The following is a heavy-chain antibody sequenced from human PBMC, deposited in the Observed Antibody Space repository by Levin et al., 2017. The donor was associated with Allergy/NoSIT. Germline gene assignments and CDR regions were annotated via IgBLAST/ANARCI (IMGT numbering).Heavy chain of an antibody. D-gene: IGHD2-15*01. Sequence: SETLSLTCIVSGGSVSTDTYYWGWVRQPPGKGLEWFGSLFHTGTTSYNPSLKSRVAISVDTSKNQFSLKLSSVTAADTAVYYCARVPKNEYCGGGSCSNTGYGDYWGQGTLVTVSS. J-gene: IGHJ4*02. CDR2: LFHTGTT. V-gene: IGHV4-39*01. CDR3: ARVPKNEYCGGGSCSNTGYGDY. CDR1: GGSVSTDTYY.